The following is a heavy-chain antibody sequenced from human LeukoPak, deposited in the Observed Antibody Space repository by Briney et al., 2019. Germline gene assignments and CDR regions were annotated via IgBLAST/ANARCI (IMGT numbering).Heavy chain of an antibody. CDR3: AREDDGYNPTGY. J-gene: IGHJ4*02. CDR1: GGTFSTFG. CDR2: IIPIFGPA. V-gene: IGHV1-69*05. Sequence: SVKVSCKASGGTFSTFGLSWVRQAPGQGLEWMGGIIPIFGPANYAQKFQGRVTITTDESTSTAYMELSSLRSEDTAVYYCAREDDGYNPTGYWGQGTLVTVSS. D-gene: IGHD5-24*01.